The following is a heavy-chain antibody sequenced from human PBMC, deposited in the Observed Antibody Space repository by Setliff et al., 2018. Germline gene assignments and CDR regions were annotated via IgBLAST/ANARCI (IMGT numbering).Heavy chain of an antibody. CDR1: GGSISSSSYY. J-gene: IGHJ6*03. Sequence: PSETLSLTCTVSGGSISSSSYYWGWIRQPPGKGLEWIGSIYYSGSTYYNPSLKSRVTISVDTSKNQFSLKLSSVTAADTAVYYCARDSRGNPPNYMDVWGKGTTVTVSS. V-gene: IGHV4-39*02. CDR2: IYYSGST. CDR3: ARDSRGNPPNYMDV.